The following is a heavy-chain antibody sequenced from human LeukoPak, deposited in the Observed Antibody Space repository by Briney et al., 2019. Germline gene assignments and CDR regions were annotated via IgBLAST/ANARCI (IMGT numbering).Heavy chain of an antibody. CDR1: GGSISSGDNS. Sequence: SETLSLTCAVSGGSISSGDNSWSWIRQPPGKGLEWIGYIYHSGSTNYNPSLKSRVTMSVDKSKNQFSLKLSSVTAADTAVYYCARLRNYYDSSGYWDDAFDIWGQGTMVTVSS. J-gene: IGHJ3*02. V-gene: IGHV4-30-2*02. CDR3: ARLRNYYDSSGYWDDAFDI. D-gene: IGHD3-22*01. CDR2: IYHSGST.